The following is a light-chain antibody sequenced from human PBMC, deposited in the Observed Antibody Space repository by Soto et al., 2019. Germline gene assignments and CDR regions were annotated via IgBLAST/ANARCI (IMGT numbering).Light chain of an antibody. J-gene: IGLJ2*01. Sequence: QSVVTQPASVSGSPGQSITISCTGTSSEVGSYNVVSWYQQHPGKAPKVMIYEDSKRPSGVSNRFSGSKSGNTASLTISGLQAEDEADYYCCSYAFSGTSVVFGGGTKLTVL. CDR2: EDS. CDR3: CSYAFSGTSVV. V-gene: IGLV2-23*01. CDR1: SSEVGSYNV.